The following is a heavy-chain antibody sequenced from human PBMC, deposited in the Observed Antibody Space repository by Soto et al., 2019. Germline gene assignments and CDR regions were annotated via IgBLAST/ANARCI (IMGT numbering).Heavy chain of an antibody. CDR3: ARVQRYFDWYPYGMDV. V-gene: IGHV4-59*01. D-gene: IGHD3-9*01. CDR1: GGSISSYY. CDR2: IYYSGST. Sequence: SETLSLTCTVSGGSISSYYWSWIRQPPGKGLEWIGYIYYSGSTNYNPSLKSRVTISVDTSKNQFSLKLSTVTAADTAVYYCARVQRYFDWYPYGMDVWGQGTTVTVSS. J-gene: IGHJ6*02.